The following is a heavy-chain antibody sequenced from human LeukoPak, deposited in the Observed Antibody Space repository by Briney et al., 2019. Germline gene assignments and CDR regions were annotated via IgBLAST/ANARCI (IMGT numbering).Heavy chain of an antibody. J-gene: IGHJ4*02. V-gene: IGHV5-51*01. CDR1: GYSFTNCW. Sequence: GESLKISCKGSGYSFTNCWIGWVRQMPGKGLEWMGIIYPGDSDTRYSPSFQGQVTISADTSISTSYLQRSSLRASDTAMYYCARPRDADSYYFDYWGQGTLVTVSS. CDR2: IYPGDSDT. D-gene: IGHD5-24*01. CDR3: ARPRDADSYYFDY.